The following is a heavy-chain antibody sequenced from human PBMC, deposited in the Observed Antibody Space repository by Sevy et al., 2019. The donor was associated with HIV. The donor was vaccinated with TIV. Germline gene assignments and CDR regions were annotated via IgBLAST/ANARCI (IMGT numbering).Heavy chain of an antibody. Sequence: ASVKVSCKASGYNFAGYYINWVRQAPGQGLEWMGRTNPKTGGTNYAQKFQGRVTMTMDTSISTAYMEVSRLRSDDTAVYYCARGVEYCGSINCPHIYWGQGTLVTVSS. CDR1: GYNFAGYY. CDR3: ARGVEYCGSINCPHIY. D-gene: IGHD2-2*01. CDR2: TNPKTGGT. J-gene: IGHJ4*02. V-gene: IGHV1-2*06.